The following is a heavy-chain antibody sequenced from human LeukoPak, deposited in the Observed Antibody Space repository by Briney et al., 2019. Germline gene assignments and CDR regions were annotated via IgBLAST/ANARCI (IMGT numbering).Heavy chain of an antibody. CDR2: IRSRAYGGTT. J-gene: IGHJ6*02. D-gene: IGHD5-18*01. CDR1: EFTFGDHA. CDR3: ARGPIQQWLYNGMDV. Sequence: GGSLRLSCTASEFTFGDHAMSWVRQAPGKGLEWVGFIRSRAYGGTTEYAPAVKGRFLISRDDSKSIAYLHMNSLKTEDTAVYYCARGPIQQWLYNGMDVWGQGTRSVSP. V-gene: IGHV3-49*04.